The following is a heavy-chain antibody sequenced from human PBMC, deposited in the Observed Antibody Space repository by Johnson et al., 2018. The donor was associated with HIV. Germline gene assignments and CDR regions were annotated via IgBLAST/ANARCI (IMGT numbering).Heavy chain of an antibody. D-gene: IGHD1-26*01. CDR1: DFTVSGTY. J-gene: IGHJ3*02. CDR2: ISYDGSNK. V-gene: IGHV3-30*03. CDR3: ARADGLVGDRAFDI. Sequence: QVQLVESGGGLIQPGGSLRLSCAASDFTVSGTYMSSVRQAPGKGLEWVAVISYDGSNKYYADSVKGRFTISRDNSKNTLYLQMNSLRAEDTAVYYCARADGLVGDRAFDIWGQGTMVTVSS.